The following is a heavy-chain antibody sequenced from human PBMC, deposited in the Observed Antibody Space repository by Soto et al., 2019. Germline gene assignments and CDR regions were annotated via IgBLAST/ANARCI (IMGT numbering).Heavy chain of an antibody. D-gene: IGHD5-18*01. CDR3: VHTGYTYDPFGY. V-gene: IGHV2-5*01. CDR1: GFSLTTSGVG. Sequence: QITLKESGPTLVKPTQTLTLTCTFSGFSLTTSGVGVGWIRQPPGKALEWLARIFWNDDERYSPSLKSSLTITTDPSKNHVVITMTNMATVDPSTYYCVHTGYTYDPFGYWGRGTLVTVSS. CDR2: IFWNDDE. J-gene: IGHJ4*02.